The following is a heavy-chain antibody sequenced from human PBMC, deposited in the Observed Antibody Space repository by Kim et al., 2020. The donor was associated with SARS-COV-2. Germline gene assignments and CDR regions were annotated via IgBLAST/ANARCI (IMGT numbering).Heavy chain of an antibody. Sequence: ASVKVSCKASGYTFTSYYMHWVRQAPGQGLEWMGIINPSGGSTSYAQKFQGRVTMTRDTSTSTVYMELSSLRSEDTAVYYCARDVASYYDSSPPDVWGQGTTVTVSS. V-gene: IGHV1-46*01. J-gene: IGHJ6*02. CDR3: ARDVASYYDSSPPDV. CDR2: INPSGGST. D-gene: IGHD3-22*01. CDR1: GYTFTSYY.